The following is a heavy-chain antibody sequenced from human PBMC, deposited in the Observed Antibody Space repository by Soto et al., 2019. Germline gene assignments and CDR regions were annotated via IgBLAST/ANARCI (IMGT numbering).Heavy chain of an antibody. V-gene: IGHV1-69*06. CDR2: IIPIFGTA. Sequence: SVKVSCKASGGTFSSYAISWVRQAPGQGLEWMGGIIPIFGTANYAQKFQGRVTITADKSTSTAYMELSSLRSEDTAVYYCARGKRGGSGSYCLPSPFDPWGQGTLVTVSS. CDR3: ARGKRGGSGSYCLPSPFDP. CDR1: GGTFSSYA. D-gene: IGHD3-10*01. J-gene: IGHJ5*02.